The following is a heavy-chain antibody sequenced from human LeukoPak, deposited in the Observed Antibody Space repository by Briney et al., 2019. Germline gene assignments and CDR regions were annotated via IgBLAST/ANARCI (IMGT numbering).Heavy chain of an antibody. J-gene: IGHJ4*02. V-gene: IGHV3-23*01. CDR2: ISGSGGST. D-gene: IGHD3-22*01. CDR1: GFTFSSYG. CDR3: ARGQLYYDSSGFDY. Sequence: GGSLRLSCAASGFTFSSYGMTWVRQAPGKGLEWVSVISGSGGSTYYADSVKGRFTISRDNAKNSLYLQMNSLRAEDTAVYYCARGQLYYDSSGFDYWGQGTLVTVSS.